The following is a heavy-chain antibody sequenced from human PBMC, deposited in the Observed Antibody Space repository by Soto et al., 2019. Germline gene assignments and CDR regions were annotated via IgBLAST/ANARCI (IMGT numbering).Heavy chain of an antibody. D-gene: IGHD2-2*01. CDR1: GFTFSDDY. J-gene: IGHJ3*02. V-gene: IGHV3-72*01. CDR3: ARESCSSTSCYPWAFDI. Sequence: EVQLVESGGCLVQPGGSLRLSCAASGFTFSDDYMDWVRQAPGKGLEWVGRTRNKANSYTTEYGASVKGRFTVSRDDSKNSLYLQMNSLKTEDTAVYYRARESCSSTSCYPWAFDIWGQGTMVTVSS. CDR2: TRNKANSYTT.